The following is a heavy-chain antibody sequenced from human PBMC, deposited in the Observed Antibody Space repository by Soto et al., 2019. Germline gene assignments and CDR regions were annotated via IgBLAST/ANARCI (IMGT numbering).Heavy chain of an antibody. CDR3: ARVVTLWSGYYFDY. CDR2: INHSGST. J-gene: IGHJ4*02. CDR1: GGSFSGYY. Sequence: SETLSLTCAVYGGSFSGYYWSWIRQPPGKGLEWIGEINHSGSTNYNPSLKSRVTISVDTSKNQFSLKLSSVTAADTAVYYCARVVTLWSGYYFDYWGQGTLVTVSS. D-gene: IGHD3-3*01. V-gene: IGHV4-34*01.